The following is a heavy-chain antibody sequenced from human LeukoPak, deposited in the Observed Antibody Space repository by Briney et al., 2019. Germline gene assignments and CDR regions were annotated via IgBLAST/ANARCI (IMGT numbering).Heavy chain of an antibody. V-gene: IGHV4-61*02. J-gene: IGHJ5*02. Sequence: SETLSLTCTVSGGSISSGSYSWSWIRQPAGKGLEWIGRIYTSGSTNYNPSLKSRVTISVDTSKNQFSLKLSSVTAADTAVYYCARGGEEWELLGSCFDPWGQGTLVTVSS. CDR3: ARGGEEWELLGSCFDP. D-gene: IGHD1-26*01. CDR2: IYTSGST. CDR1: GGSISSGSYS.